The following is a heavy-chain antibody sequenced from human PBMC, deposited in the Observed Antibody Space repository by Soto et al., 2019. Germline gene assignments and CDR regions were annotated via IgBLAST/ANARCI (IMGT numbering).Heavy chain of an antibody. V-gene: IGHV3-23*01. CDR1: GFTFSSHA. D-gene: IGHD2-15*01. CDR3: ARDLWWYLH. Sequence: EVPLLESGGGLVQPGGALRLSCAASGFTFSSHAMSWVRQAPGKGLEWVSSISAGGDGAYYADSVKGRFTISRANSNNTLYLQMNSLRTEDTAVYYCARDLWWYLHWGQGTLVNVSS. J-gene: IGHJ4*02. CDR2: ISAGGDGA.